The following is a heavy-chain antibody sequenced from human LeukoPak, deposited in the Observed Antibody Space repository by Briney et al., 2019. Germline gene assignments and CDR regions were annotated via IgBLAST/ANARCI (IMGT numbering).Heavy chain of an antibody. CDR3: ARDNPFGGY. V-gene: IGHV3-7*03. CDR2: IRQDGSEK. D-gene: IGHD3-16*01. CDR1: GFTFSSYA. Sequence: GGSLRLSCAASGFTFSSYAMSWVRQAPGKGLEWVANIRQDGSEKNYADSVKGRFTISRDNAENSLFLQMNRLRVEDTAVYYCARDNPFGGYWGQGTLVTVSS. J-gene: IGHJ4*02.